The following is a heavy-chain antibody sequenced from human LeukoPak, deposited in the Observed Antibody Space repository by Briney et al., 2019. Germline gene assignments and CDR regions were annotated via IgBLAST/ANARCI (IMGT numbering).Heavy chain of an antibody. V-gene: IGHV4-39*01. CDR2: IYYSGST. D-gene: IGHD2-2*02. CDR1: GGSISSSSYY. J-gene: IGHJ5*02. CDR3: ARIVLGYCSSTSCYTWFDP. Sequence: SETLSLTCTVSGGSISSSSYYWGWIRQPPGKGLEWIGSIYYSGSTYYNPPLKSRVTISVDTSKNQFSLKLSSVTAADTAVYYCARIVLGYCSSTSCYTWFDPWGQGTLVTVSS.